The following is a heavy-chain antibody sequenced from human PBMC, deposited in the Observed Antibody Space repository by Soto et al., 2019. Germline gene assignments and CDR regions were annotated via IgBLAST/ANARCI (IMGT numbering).Heavy chain of an antibody. Sequence: PGGSLRLSCAASGFTFSSYAMSWVRQAPGKGLEWVSAISGSGGSTYYADSVKGRFTISRDNSKNTLYLQMNSLRAEDTAFYYCAKDIIGDYVGVYFDYWGQGTLVTVSS. J-gene: IGHJ4*02. CDR3: AKDIIGDYVGVYFDY. V-gene: IGHV3-23*01. D-gene: IGHD4-17*01. CDR1: GFTFSSYA. CDR2: ISGSGGST.